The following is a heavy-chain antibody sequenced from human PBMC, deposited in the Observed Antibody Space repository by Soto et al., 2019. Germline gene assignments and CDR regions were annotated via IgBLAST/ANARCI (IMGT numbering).Heavy chain of an antibody. CDR1: GFTFSSYA. CDR2: ISGSGGST. D-gene: IGHD6-6*01. J-gene: IGHJ6*03. V-gene: IGHV3-23*01. Sequence: GGSLRLSCAASGFTFSSYAMSWVRQAPGKGLEWVSAISGSGGSTYYADSVKGRFTISRDNSKNTLYLQMNSLRAEDTAVYYCAQYSSSSDYYYYYMDVWGKGTTVTVSS. CDR3: AQYSSSSDYYYYYMDV.